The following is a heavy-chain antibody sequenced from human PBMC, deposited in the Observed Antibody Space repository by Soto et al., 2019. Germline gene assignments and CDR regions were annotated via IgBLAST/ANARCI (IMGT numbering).Heavy chain of an antibody. V-gene: IGHV4-59*08. CDR1: GGCITSSY. CDR3: ARSVGSSWPNWFDP. J-gene: IGHJ5*02. D-gene: IGHD6-13*01. CDR2: IYDTGISGYTPST. Sequence: PSETLSLTCTVSGGCITSSYWSWIRRPQGKGLEWIAYIYDTGISGYTPSTSYNPSLKSRVTMSVDTSKNQFSLKLSSVTAADTAVYYCARSVGSSWPNWFDPWGQGTLVTVSS.